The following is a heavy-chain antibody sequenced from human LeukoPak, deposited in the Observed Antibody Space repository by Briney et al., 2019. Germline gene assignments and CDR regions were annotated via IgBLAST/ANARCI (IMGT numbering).Heavy chain of an antibody. CDR3: ARDMVHSSGAFDS. CDR2: INDVDTP. V-gene: IGHV3-53*01. CDR1: GFTVSTNH. D-gene: IGHD3-22*01. Sequence: GGSLRLSCAVSGFTVSTNHMTWVRQAPGKGLEWVSAINDVDTPYYADTVRGRFTISRDSANDTLYLQMKRLRAEDTAVYYCARDMVHSSGAFDSWGQGTLVTV. J-gene: IGHJ4*02.